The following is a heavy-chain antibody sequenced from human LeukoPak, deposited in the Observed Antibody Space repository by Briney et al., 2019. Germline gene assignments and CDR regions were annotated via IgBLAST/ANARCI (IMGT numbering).Heavy chain of an antibody. V-gene: IGHV3-7*01. D-gene: IGHD2-2*01. CDR2: IKQDGGEK. Sequence: GGSLRLSCAASGFTFSTYWMNWVRQAPGKGLEWVANIKQDGGEKFHVDSVKGRFTISRDNAKNSLYLQINSLRAEDAAVYYCARGRYCGTTSCYLDYWGQGTLVTVSS. CDR1: GFTFSTYW. J-gene: IGHJ4*02. CDR3: ARGRYCGTTSCYLDY.